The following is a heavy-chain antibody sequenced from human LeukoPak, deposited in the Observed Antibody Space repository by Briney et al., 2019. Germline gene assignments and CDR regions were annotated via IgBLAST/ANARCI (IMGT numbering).Heavy chain of an antibody. Sequence: PGGSLRLSCAASGFTFSSYGMHWVRQAPGKGLEWVAVISYDGSNKYYADSVKGRFTISRDNSKNTLYLQMNSLRAEDTAVYYCANQGLVAPGAFDIWGQGTMVTVSS. D-gene: IGHD1-26*01. V-gene: IGHV3-30*18. CDR2: ISYDGSNK. CDR1: GFTFSSYG. J-gene: IGHJ3*02. CDR3: ANQGLVAPGAFDI.